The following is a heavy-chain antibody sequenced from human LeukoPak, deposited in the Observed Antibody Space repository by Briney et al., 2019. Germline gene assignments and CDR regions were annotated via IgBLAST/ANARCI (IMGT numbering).Heavy chain of an antibody. CDR1: GFTISYNY. J-gene: IGHJ4*02. V-gene: IGHV3-53*01. Sequence: GGSLRLSCAASGFTISYNYMSWVRQGPGKGLEWVSVIYSGGSTNYADSVKGRFIISRDNSKNTVYLQMNSLRAEDTAVYYCARDLGGGDSLWGQGTLVTVSS. D-gene: IGHD2-21*02. CDR3: ARDLGGGDSL. CDR2: IYSGGST.